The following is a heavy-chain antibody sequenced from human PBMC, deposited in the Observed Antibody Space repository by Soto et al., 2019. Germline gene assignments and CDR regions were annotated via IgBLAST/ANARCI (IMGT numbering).Heavy chain of an antibody. D-gene: IGHD5-18*01. CDR3: ARGYDTALAPIF. CDR2: INHLTTT. CDR1: GGSFSSYH. J-gene: IGHJ4*02. V-gene: IGHV4-34*01. Sequence: XTLSLPCAVYGGSFSSYHWSWIRQTPGKGLEWIGEINHLTTTNYNPSLKSRVIISLDTPKNQFSLKLSSVTAADKAVYYCARGYDTALAPIFWGQGILVTVSS.